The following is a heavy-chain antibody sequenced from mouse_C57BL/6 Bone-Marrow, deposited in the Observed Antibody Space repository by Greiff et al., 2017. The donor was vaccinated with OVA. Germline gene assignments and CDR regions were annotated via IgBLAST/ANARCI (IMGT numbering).Heavy chain of an antibody. Sequence: VQLQQSGAELVRPGASVKLSCTASGFNIKDDYMSWVKQRPEQGLEWIGWIDPENGDTEYASKVQGKATITADTSSNTAYLQHSSRTSEDAAVYYCTPPHYSNDGGDYWGQGTTLTVSS. CDR3: TPPHYSNDGGDY. D-gene: IGHD2-12*01. CDR2: IDPENGDT. V-gene: IGHV14-4*01. CDR1: GFNIKDDY. J-gene: IGHJ2*01.